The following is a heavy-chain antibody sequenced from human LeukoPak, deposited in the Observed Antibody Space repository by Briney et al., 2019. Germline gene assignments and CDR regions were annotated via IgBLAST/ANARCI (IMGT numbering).Heavy chain of an antibody. CDR2: INTNTGNP. V-gene: IGHV7-4-1*02. CDR1: GYTFTSYG. J-gene: IGHJ4*02. CDR3: ARGMGAHNADY. Sequence: ASVKVSCKASGYTFTSYGISWVRQAPGQGLEWMGWINTNTGNPTYAQGFTGRFVFSLDTSVSTAYLQISSLKAEDTAVYYCARGMGAHNADYWGQGTLVTVSS. D-gene: IGHD1-26*01.